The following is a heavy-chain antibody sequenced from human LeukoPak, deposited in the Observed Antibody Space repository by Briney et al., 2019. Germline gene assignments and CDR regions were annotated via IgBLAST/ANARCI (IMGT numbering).Heavy chain of an antibody. D-gene: IGHD3-22*01. CDR1: GGTFSSYA. CDR2: IIPIFGTA. CDR3: ARSPGHDSSGYFPYYFDY. V-gene: IGHV1-69*05. J-gene: IGHJ4*02. Sequence: SVKVSCKASGGTFSSYAISWVRQAPGQGLEWMGRIIPIFGTANYAQKFQGRVTITTDESTSTAYMELSSLRSEDTAVYYCARSPGHDSSGYFPYYFDYWGQGTLVAVSS.